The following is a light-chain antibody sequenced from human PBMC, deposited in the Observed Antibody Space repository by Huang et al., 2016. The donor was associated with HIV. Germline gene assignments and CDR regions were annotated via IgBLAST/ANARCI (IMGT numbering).Light chain of an antibody. CDR1: QSVNNF. J-gene: IGKJ2*01. Sequence: EIVLTQSPATLSLSPGERATLSCRASQSVNNFISWNHQKPGQAPRLLIYDASNRAAGIPARFSGSGSGTDFTLTISSLEPEDSAVYYCQQRSNWPHTFGQGTKLEIK. V-gene: IGKV3-11*01. CDR3: QQRSNWPHT. CDR2: DAS.